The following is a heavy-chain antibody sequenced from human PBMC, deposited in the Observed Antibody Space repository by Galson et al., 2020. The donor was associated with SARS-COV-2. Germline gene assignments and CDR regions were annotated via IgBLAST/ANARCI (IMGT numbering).Heavy chain of an antibody. CDR2: IYYSGSP. J-gene: IGHJ4*02. Sequence: SQTLSPTCTVSGGSISSGVYYWSWIRQHPGKGLEWIGSIYYSGSPYYTPSLKSRVPISVDTSKNQFSLKLSSVTAADTAVYYCARVIRDRYYDSSGYYFTEDYFDYWGQGTLVTVSS. V-gene: IGHV4-31*02. CDR1: GGSISSGVYY. D-gene: IGHD3-22*01. CDR3: ARVIRDRYYDSSGYYFTEDYFDY.